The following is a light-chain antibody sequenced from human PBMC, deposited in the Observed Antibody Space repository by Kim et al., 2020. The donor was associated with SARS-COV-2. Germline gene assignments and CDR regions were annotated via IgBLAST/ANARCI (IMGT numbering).Light chain of an antibody. CDR2: EVT. CDR1: NSDVGGYDL. V-gene: IGLV2-8*01. Sequence: QSALTQPPSASGSLGQSVTISCTGSNSDVGGYDLVSWFQHHPGKGPKLIIFEVTKRPSGVPGRFSGSKSGNTASLTVFGLQGDDEATYYCASYSGTTNWVFGGGTQLTVL. J-gene: IGLJ3*02. CDR3: ASYSGTTNWV.